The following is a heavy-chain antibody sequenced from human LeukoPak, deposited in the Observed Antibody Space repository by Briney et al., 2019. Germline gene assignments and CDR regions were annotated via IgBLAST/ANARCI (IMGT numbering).Heavy chain of an antibody. CDR1: GDSVSSNSAA. Sequence: SQTLSLTCAISGDSVSSNSAAWNWIRQSPSRGLEWLGRTYYRSKWFNDYAASVRSRITIKPDTRNNQFTLQLNSVTPEDTAMYFCARSKGHLDSWGQGTLVTVSS. CDR3: ARSKGHLDS. J-gene: IGHJ4*02. V-gene: IGHV6-1*01. CDR2: TYYRSKWFN.